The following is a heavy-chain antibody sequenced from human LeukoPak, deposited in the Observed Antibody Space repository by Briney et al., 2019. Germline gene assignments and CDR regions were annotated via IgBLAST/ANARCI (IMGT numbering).Heavy chain of an antibody. CDR3: ARSGRGTYYYFDL. Sequence: SVKVSCKASGGTFSSYAISWVRQAPGQGLEWMGGIIPIFGTANYAQKFQGRVSMTADTSTSTAYMELRSLRSDDTAVYYCARSGRGTYYYFDLWGQGTLVTVSS. CDR1: GGTFSSYA. J-gene: IGHJ4*02. D-gene: IGHD1-26*01. CDR2: IIPIFGTA. V-gene: IGHV1-69*06.